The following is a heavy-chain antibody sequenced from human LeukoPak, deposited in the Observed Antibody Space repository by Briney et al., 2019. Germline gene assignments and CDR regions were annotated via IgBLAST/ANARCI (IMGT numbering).Heavy chain of an antibody. V-gene: IGHV3-21*01. J-gene: IGHJ5*02. CDR2: ISGSSSYI. D-gene: IGHD3-10*01. CDR3: ARGGSGSYYKTLSNWFDP. Sequence: GGSLRLSCAASGFTFSSYTMNWVRQAPGKGLEWVSSISGSSSYIYFADSVKGRVTFSRDNAKNSLYLQMNSLRAEDTAVYYCARGGSGSYYKTLSNWFDPWGQGTLVTVSS. CDR1: GFTFSSYT.